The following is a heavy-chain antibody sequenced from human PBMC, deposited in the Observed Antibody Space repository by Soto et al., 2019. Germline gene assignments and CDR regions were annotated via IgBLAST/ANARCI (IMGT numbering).Heavy chain of an antibody. Sequence: GGSLRLSCAASGFTFSSYSMNWVRQAPGKGLEWVSYISSSSSTIYYADSVKGRFTISRDNAKNSLYLQMNSLRDEDTAVYYCARFSSRSSSWYSRRAAFDIWGQGTMVTVSS. V-gene: IGHV3-48*02. CDR2: ISSSSSTI. CDR1: GFTFSSYS. D-gene: IGHD6-13*01. CDR3: ARFSSRSSSWYSRRAAFDI. J-gene: IGHJ3*02.